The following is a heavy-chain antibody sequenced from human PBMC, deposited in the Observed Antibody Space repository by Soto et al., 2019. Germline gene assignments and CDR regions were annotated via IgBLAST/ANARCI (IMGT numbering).Heavy chain of an antibody. CDR3: ARDPGPRPGLVDY. D-gene: IGHD7-27*01. V-gene: IGHV4-59*01. Sequence: SETLSLTCTVSGGSISSYYWSWIRQPPGKGLEWIGYIYYSGSTNYNPSLKSRVTISVDTSKNQFSLKLSSVTAADTAVYYCARDPGPRPGLVDYWGQGTLVTSPQ. CDR1: GGSISSYY. CDR2: IYYSGST. J-gene: IGHJ4*02.